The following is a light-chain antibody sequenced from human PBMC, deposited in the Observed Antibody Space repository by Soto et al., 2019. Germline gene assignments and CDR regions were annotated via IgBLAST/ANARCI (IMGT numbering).Light chain of an antibody. V-gene: IGLV2-14*01. CDR2: DVN. Sequence: QSALTQPASVCGSPGQSITISCTGTSSDVGYYNYVSWFQQHPGKVPKLIIYDVNNRPSGVSNRFSGSKSGNTASLTISGLQSEDESDYYCSSYTTSSTLVFGTGTKVTVL. CDR1: SSDVGYYNY. CDR3: SSYTTSSTLV. J-gene: IGLJ1*01.